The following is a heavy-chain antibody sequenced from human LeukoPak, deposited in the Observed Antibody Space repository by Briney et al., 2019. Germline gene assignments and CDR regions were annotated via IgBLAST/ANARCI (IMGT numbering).Heavy chain of an antibody. CDR2: IYYSGST. CDR3: ARGMYSSRLYNWFDP. V-gene: IGHV4-31*03. CDR1: GGSISSGGYY. J-gene: IGHJ5*02. Sequence: PSQTLSLTCTVSGGSISSGGYYWRWIRQHPGKGLEWVGYIYYSGSTYYNPSLKSRVTISVDTSKNQFSLKRSSVTAADTAVYYCARGMYSSRLYNWFDPWGQGTLVTVSS. D-gene: IGHD6-13*01.